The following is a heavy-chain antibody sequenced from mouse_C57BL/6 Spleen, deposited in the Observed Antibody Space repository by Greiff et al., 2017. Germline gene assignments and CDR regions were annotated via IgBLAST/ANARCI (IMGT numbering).Heavy chain of an antibody. CDR1: GYTFTSYW. J-gene: IGHJ2*01. D-gene: IGHD4-1*01. Sequence: QVQLQQPGAELVKPGASVQLSCKASGYTFTSYWMHWVKQRPGQGLEWIGMIHPNSGSTNYNEKFKSKATLTVDKSSSTAYMQLSSLTSEDSAVYYCARTSKLGPYDFDDWGQGTTLTVSS. CDR2: IHPNSGST. V-gene: IGHV1-64*01. CDR3: ARTSKLGPYDFDD.